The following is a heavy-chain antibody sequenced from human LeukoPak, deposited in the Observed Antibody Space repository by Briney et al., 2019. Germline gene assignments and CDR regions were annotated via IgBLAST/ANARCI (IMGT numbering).Heavy chain of an antibody. CDR2: ISGYNGET. Sequence: ASVKVSCKASGYTFTSYGISWVRHAPGQGLEWMGWISGYNGETNNAQKVQGRVTMTTDTSTRTAYMELRSLRSDDTDVYYCARDRWYDKSDYYYNLDHWGQGTLVTVSS. CDR3: ARDRWYDKSDYYYNLDH. CDR1: GYTFTSYG. J-gene: IGHJ4*02. D-gene: IGHD3-22*01. V-gene: IGHV1-18*01.